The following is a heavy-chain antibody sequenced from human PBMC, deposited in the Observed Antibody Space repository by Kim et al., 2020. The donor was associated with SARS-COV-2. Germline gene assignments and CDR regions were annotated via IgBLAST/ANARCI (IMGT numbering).Heavy chain of an antibody. Sequence: GGSLRLSCAVSGFTVGNNYMGWVRQAPGRGLEWVSLIYSGGATYYSDSLRDRFTISRDTSKNTLLLDVDDLRADDAAFYHCAGFDWGSGYFDPCGRGTLV. V-gene: IGHV3-53*01. CDR3: AGFDWGSGYFDP. CDR1: GFTVGNNY. CDR2: IYSGGAT. J-gene: IGHJ2*01. D-gene: IGHD3-9*01.